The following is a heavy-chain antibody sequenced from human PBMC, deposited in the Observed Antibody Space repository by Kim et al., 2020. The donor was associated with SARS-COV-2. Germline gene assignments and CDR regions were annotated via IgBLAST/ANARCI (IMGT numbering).Heavy chain of an antibody. CDR1: GYSFTKYW. Sequence: GESLKISCQASGYSFTKYWIGWVRQMPGKGLEWMGIIYPDDSDTRYSPSFQAQVTISVDKSISTAYLQWSSLQASDTAIFYCARAGYDILTGYYTNFDHWGQGTLVTVSS. V-gene: IGHV5-51*01. CDR2: IYPDDSDT. J-gene: IGHJ4*02. CDR3: ARAGYDILTGYYTNFDH. D-gene: IGHD3-9*01.